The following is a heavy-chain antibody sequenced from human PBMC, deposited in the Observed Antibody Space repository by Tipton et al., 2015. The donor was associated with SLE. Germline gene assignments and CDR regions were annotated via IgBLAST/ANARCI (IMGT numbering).Heavy chain of an antibody. CDR3: ARDRSSGWYFDD. CDR2: IYYSGST. Sequence: TLSLTCTVSGDSISSSSYYWDWIRQPPGKGLEWIGTIYYSGSTYYNPSLKSRVTMSIDASKNQLSLKMNSVNAADTAVYYCARDRSSGWYFDDWGQGTLVTVSS. CDR1: GDSISSSSYY. J-gene: IGHJ4*02. D-gene: IGHD6-19*01. V-gene: IGHV4-39*07.